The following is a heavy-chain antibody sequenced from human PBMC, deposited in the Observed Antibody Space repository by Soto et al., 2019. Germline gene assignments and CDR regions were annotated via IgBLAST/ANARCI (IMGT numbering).Heavy chain of an antibody. CDR1: GFSLSTSGVG. Sequence: QITLKESGPTLVKPTQTLTLTCTFSGFSLSTSGVGVGWIRQPPGKALEWLALIYWDDDKRYSPSLKSRLTTTTAPSNNQLALTMTNMDPVDTAPYYCAHSLGYRGNVRLDYWGQGTLVTLSS. CDR3: AHSLGYRGNVRLDY. CDR2: IYWDDDK. V-gene: IGHV2-5*02. D-gene: IGHD5-12*01. J-gene: IGHJ4*02.